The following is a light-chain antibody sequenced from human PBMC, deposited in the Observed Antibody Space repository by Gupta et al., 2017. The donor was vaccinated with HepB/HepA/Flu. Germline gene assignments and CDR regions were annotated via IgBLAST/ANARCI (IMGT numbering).Light chain of an antibody. V-gene: IGLV1-40*01. CDR1: SSDIGAGYV. CDR2: SNN. Sequence: QSVLTQPPSVSGAPGQRVTVSCIGSSSDIGAGYVVHWFQQVPGTAPKLLIYSNNNRPSGVPDRFSGSRSGSTASLAITGLQAEDEAEYYCQSYDTRLSMIFGGGTKLTVL. J-gene: IGLJ2*01. CDR3: QSYDTRLSMI.